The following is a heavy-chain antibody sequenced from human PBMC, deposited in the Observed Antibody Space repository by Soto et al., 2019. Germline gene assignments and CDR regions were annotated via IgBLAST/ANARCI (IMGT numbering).Heavy chain of an antibody. D-gene: IGHD2-15*01. CDR1: GGTFSSYT. J-gene: IGHJ5*02. V-gene: IGHV1-69*04. CDR2: IIPILGIA. CDR3: ARDIVVVAATRGKSSWFDP. Sequence: SVKVSCKASGGTFSSYTISWVRQAPGQGLEWMGRIIPILGIANYAQKFQGRVTITADKSTSTAYMELSSLRSEDTAVYYCARDIVVVAATRGKSSWFDPWGQGTLVTVSS.